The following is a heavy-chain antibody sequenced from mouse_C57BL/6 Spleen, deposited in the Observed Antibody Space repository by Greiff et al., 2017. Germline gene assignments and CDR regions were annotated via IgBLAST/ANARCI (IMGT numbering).Heavy chain of an antibody. V-gene: IGHV1-66*01. Sequence: QVQLQQSGPELVKPGASVKISCKASGYSFTSYYIHWVKQRPGQGLEWIGWIYPGSGNTKYNEKFKGKATLTADTSSSTAYMQRSSLTSEDSAVYYCARRPFTTVRGYAMDYWGQGTSVTVSA. CDR3: ARRPFTTVRGYAMDY. CDR1: GYSFTSYY. J-gene: IGHJ4*01. CDR2: IYPGSGNT. D-gene: IGHD1-1*01.